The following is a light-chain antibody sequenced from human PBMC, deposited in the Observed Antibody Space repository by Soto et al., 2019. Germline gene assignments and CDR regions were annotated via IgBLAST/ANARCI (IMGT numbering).Light chain of an antibody. Sequence: EIVMTQSPATLSVSPGERATLSCRASQSVSSNLAWYQQKPGQAPRLLIYDASTRATGIPDRFSGGGSGTEFTLTISRLEPEDFAVYYCQQYGSSPTTFGHGTKVDIK. CDR2: DAS. CDR1: QSVSSN. J-gene: IGKJ1*01. V-gene: IGKV3-15*01. CDR3: QQYGSSPTT.